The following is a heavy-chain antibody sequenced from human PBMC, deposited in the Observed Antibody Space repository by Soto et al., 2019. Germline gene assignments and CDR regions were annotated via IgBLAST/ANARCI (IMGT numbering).Heavy chain of an antibody. V-gene: IGHV1-69*13. J-gene: IGHJ4*02. CDR1: GGTFSSYA. D-gene: IGHD3-22*01. CDR2: IIPIFGTA. Sequence: ASVKVSCKASGGTFSSYAISWVRQAPGQGLEWMGGIIPIFGTANYAQKFQGRVTITADESTSTAYMELSSLRSEDTAGYYCARASRLRYYDSSGYNFDYWGQGTLVTVSS. CDR3: ARASRLRYYDSSGYNFDY.